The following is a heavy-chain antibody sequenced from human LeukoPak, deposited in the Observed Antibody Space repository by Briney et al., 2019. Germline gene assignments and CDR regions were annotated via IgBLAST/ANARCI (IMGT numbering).Heavy chain of an antibody. V-gene: IGHV3-48*01. CDR2: ISSSSSTI. D-gene: IGHD1-26*01. Sequence: EGSLRLSCAASGFTFSSYSMNWVRQAPGKGLEWVSYISSSSSTIYYADSVKGRFTISRDNAKNSLYLQMNSLRAEDTAVYYCARENHSGSYLDAFDIWGQGTMVTVSS. CDR3: ARENHSGSYLDAFDI. J-gene: IGHJ3*02. CDR1: GFTFSSYS.